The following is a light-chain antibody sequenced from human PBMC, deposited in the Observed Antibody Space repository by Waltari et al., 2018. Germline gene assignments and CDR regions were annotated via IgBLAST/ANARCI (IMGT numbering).Light chain of an antibody. CDR1: SSNIGAGYD. V-gene: IGLV1-40*01. CDR3: QSYDSSLSDSGV. J-gene: IGLJ3*02. CDR2: GNN. Sequence: QSILTQPPSVSGAPGQKVTISSTRSSSNIGAGYDVHWYQQLPGAAPKLIIYGNNNRPSGVPDRFSGSKSGTSASLDITGLQTEDEADYYCQSYDSSLSDSGVFGGGTKVTVL.